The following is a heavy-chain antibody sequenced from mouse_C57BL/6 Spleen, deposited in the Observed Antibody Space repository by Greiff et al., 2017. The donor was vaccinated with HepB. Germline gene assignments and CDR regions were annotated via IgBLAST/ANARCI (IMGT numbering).Heavy chain of an antibody. CDR3: ARSRIYDGYPFAY. CDR2: IYPGDGDT. CDR1: GYAFSSSW. V-gene: IGHV1-82*01. J-gene: IGHJ3*01. Sequence: VQLQQSGPELVKPGASVKISCKASGYAFSSSWMNWVKQRPGKGLEWIGRIYPGDGDTNYNGKFKGKATLTADKSSSTAYMQLSSLTSEDSAVYFCARSRIYDGYPFAYWGHGTLVTVSA. D-gene: IGHD2-3*01.